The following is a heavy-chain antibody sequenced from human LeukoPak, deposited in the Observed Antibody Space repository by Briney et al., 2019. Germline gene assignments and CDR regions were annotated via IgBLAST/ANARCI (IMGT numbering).Heavy chain of an antibody. CDR3: ARSSYSSSSSV. V-gene: IGHV3-7*03. J-gene: IGHJ3*01. CDR2: INSDGSEG. Sequence: GGSLRLSCAVSGFTFSGFWMSWSRQAPGKGLEWVASINSDGSEGYYADVVKGRFTISRDNAKNSLYLQINSLRAEDTAVYYCARSSYSSSSSVWGQGTTVTVSS. D-gene: IGHD6-6*01. CDR1: GFTFSGFW.